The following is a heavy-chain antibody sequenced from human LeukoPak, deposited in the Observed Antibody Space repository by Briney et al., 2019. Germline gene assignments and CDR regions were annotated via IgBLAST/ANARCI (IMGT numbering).Heavy chain of an antibody. CDR2: ILPGDSDT. J-gene: IGHJ1*01. CDR1: GYSFTSYW. D-gene: IGHD6-13*01. V-gene: IGHV5-51*01. Sequence: GESLKISCKGSGYSFTSYWIGWVRQMPGKGLEWMGIILPGDSDTKYSPSVQGQVTISVDKSISTAYLQWSSLKASDTAMYYCATHSSSGEYFHHWGQGTLVTVSS. CDR3: ATHSSSGEYFHH.